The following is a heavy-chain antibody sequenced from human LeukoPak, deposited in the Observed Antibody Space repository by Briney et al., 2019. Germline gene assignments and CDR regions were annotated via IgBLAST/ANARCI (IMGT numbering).Heavy chain of an antibody. J-gene: IGHJ4*02. D-gene: IGHD6-25*01. CDR1: GFTFSGSA. V-gene: IGHV3-73*01. Sequence: GASLRLSYAASGFTFSGSAMHWVRQASGKGLEWVGRIRSKANSYATAYAASVKGRFTISRDDSKNTAYLQMNSLKTEDTAVYYCTRHVSAAMANWGQGTLVTVSS. CDR3: TRHVSAAMAN. CDR2: IRSKANSYAT.